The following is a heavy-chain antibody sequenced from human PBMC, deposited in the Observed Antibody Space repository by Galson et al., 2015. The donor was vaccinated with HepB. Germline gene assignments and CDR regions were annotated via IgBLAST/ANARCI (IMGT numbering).Heavy chain of an antibody. J-gene: IGHJ4*02. CDR1: GFTFSNYA. CDR3: AKAGPQTNSWHVPVLDY. D-gene: IGHD6-13*01. Sequence: SLRLSCAASGFTFSNYAMGWVHQTPGKGLEWVSPISGSGFSSYYADSVKGRFTVSRDNSKNTLYLQMSSLRAEDTAVYYCAKAGPQTNSWHVPVLDYWGQGTLVTVSS. V-gene: IGHV3-23*01. CDR2: ISGSGFSS.